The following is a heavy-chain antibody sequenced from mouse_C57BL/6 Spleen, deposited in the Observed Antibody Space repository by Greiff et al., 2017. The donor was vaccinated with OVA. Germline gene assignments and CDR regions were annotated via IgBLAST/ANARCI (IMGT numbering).Heavy chain of an antibody. CDR1: YTFSRRVH. V-gene: IGHV1-87*01. CDR2: GQGLEWFG. CDR3: SEDSAVYYCATTVVATPNGAMDY. J-gene: IGHJ4*01. D-gene: IGHD1-1*01. Sequence: VQLQQSGPELARPWASVKISCQAFYTFSRRVHFAIRDTNYWMQWVKQRPGQGLEWFGAIYPGNGDTSYNQKFKGKATLTADKSSSTAYMQISSLTSEDSAVYYCATTVVATPNGAMDYWGQGTSVTVSS.